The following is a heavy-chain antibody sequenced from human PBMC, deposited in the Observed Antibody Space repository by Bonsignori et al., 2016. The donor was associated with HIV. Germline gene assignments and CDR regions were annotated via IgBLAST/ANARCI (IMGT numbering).Heavy chain of an antibody. CDR3: ARDFGVRGANTSDDY. CDR2: INPNSGGT. V-gene: IGHV1-2*02. J-gene: IGHJ4*02. Sequence: WVRQAPGQGLEWMGWINPNSGGTNYAQKFQGRVTMTRDTSISTAYMELSRLRSDDTAVYYCARDFGVRGANTSDDYWGQGTLVTVSS. D-gene: IGHD3-10*01.